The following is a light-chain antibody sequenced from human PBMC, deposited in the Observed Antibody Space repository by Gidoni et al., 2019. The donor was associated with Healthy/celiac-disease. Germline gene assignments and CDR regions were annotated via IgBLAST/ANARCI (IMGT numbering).Light chain of an antibody. CDR1: QSVSSN. J-gene: IGKJ4*01. CDR3: QQYNNWPPLT. V-gene: IGKV3-15*01. CDR2: GAS. Sequence: EIAMTQSPATLSVSPGERATLSCRASQSVSSNLAWYQQKPGQAPRLLIYGASTRATGIPARFSGSGSGTEFTLTISSLQSEDFAVYYCQQYNNWPPLTFXGXTKVXIK.